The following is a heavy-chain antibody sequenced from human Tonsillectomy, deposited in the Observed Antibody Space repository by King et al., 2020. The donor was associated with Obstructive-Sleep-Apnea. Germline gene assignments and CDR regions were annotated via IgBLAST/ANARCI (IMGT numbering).Heavy chain of an antibody. J-gene: IGHJ4*02. Sequence: VQLQESGPGLVKPSQTLSLNCTVSGGSISSGGYYWSWIRQHPGKGLEWIGYIYNSGGTYFNPSLKSRLTISVDTSKNQFSLKLSSVTAADTAVYYCARDVDYGGNSYWGQGTLVTVSS. D-gene: IGHD4-23*01. CDR1: GGSISSGGYY. CDR3: ARDVDYGGNSY. V-gene: IGHV4-31*03. CDR2: IYNSGGT.